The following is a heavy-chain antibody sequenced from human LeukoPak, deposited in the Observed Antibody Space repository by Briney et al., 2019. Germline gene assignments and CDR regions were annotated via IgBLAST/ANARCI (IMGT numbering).Heavy chain of an antibody. D-gene: IGHD2-2*01. CDR3: ARAMGQEVPATSRWFDP. J-gene: IGHJ5*02. CDR2: INSRSSAT. Sequence: PGGSLRLSCAASRFTFSSYSMNWVRQAPGKGLEWVSYINSRSSATYYADSAKGRFTISRDNAKNSLYLQMNSLRAEDTALYYCARAMGQEVPATSRWFDPWGQGSLVTVSS. V-gene: IGHV3-48*01. CDR1: RFTFSSYS.